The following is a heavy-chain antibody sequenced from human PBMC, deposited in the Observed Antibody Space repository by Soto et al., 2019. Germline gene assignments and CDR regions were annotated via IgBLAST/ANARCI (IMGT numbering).Heavy chain of an antibody. CDR2: ISGSGGST. V-gene: IGHV3-23*01. D-gene: IGHD4-17*01. CDR1: GFTFSSYA. Sequence: GGSLRLSCAASGFTFSSYAMSWVRQAPGKGLEWVSAISGSGGSTYYADSVKGRFTISRDNSKNTLYLQMNSLRAEDPAVYYCAKDKIIDYGEIFDNWGQGTLVTVSS. CDR3: AKDKIIDYGEIFDN. J-gene: IGHJ4*02.